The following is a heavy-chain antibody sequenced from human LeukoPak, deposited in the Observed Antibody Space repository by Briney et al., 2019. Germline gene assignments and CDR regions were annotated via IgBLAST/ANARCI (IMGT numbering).Heavy chain of an antibody. D-gene: IGHD2-2*02. CDR3: ARAPGGLGYCSSTSCYTGNYYYYYMDV. CDR1: VESFSGYY. V-gene: IGHV4-34*01. J-gene: IGHJ6*03. CDR2: INHSGST. Sequence: SETLSLTCALYVESFSGYYWSWIRQPPGKGLEWIGEINHSGSTNHNPSLKNRVTISVDTSKNQFSLKLSSVTAADTAVYYCARAPGGLGYCSSTSCYTGNYYYYYMDVWGKGTTVTVSS.